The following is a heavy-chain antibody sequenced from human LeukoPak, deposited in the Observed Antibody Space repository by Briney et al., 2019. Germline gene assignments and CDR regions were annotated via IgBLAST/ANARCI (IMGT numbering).Heavy chain of an antibody. Sequence: PGGSLRLSCAASGFTFRTYAMNWVRQAPGKGLEWVGRIKSKTDGETTEYAAPVKDRFSISRDDSKSMMYLQMNSLKTEDTAVYYCITPLPYSAQGGQGTLVTVSS. CDR2: IKSKTDGETT. J-gene: IGHJ4*02. CDR1: GFTFRTYA. CDR3: ITPLPYSAQ. V-gene: IGHV3-15*07. D-gene: IGHD2-21*01.